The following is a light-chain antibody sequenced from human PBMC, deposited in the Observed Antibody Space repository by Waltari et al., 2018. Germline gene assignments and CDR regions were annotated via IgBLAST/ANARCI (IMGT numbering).Light chain of an antibody. CDR3: MQALQRVT. Sequence: DIVMTQSPLSLPVTPGEPASISCRSSQSLLHSNGYNYLDWYLQKPGQSPQLLIYLGSNRASGVPDGFSGSGSGTDFTLKISRVEAEDVGVYYCMQALQRVTFGPGTKVDIK. J-gene: IGKJ3*01. V-gene: IGKV2-28*01. CDR1: QSLLHSNGYNY. CDR2: LGS.